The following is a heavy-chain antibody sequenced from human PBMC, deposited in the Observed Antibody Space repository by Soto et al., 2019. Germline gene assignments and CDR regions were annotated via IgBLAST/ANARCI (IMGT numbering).Heavy chain of an antibody. Sequence: QVQLQESGPGLVKPSQTLSLTCTVSGGSISSGGYYWSWIRQHPGKGLEWIGYIYYSGSTYYNPSLQRRVTISVDTSKNQLSLKLSSVTAADTAVYYCARLWAYCGGDCPRQYYYYYYGMDVWGQGTTVTVSS. CDR2: IYYSGST. V-gene: IGHV4-31*03. CDR3: ARLWAYCGGDCPRQYYYYYYGMDV. D-gene: IGHD2-21*02. CDR1: GGSISSGGYY. J-gene: IGHJ6*02.